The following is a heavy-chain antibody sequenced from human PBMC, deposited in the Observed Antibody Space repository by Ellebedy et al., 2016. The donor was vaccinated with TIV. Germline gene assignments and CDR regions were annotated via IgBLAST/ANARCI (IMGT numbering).Heavy chain of an antibody. CDR1: GDTLRNYA. CDR3: ARPPDAAKVMGYWYYYMDV. V-gene: IGHV1-69*13. D-gene: IGHD5-18*01. Sequence: ASVKVSCXASGDTLRNYAFSWVRQAPGQGLEWTGGIITIYGTANYAQKFQGRVTITADESTSTVYMELSSLRSEDTAVYYCARPPDAAKVMGYWYYYMDVWGKGTTVTVSS. J-gene: IGHJ6*03. CDR2: IITIYGTA.